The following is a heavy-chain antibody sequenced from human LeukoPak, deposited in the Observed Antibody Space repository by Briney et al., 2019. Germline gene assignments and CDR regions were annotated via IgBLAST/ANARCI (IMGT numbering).Heavy chain of an antibody. CDR2: IKQDGSEK. D-gene: IGHD5-18*01. CDR3: ARAYSYGYGYFDH. Sequence: GGSLRLSCAASGFTFSSYWMTWVRQPPGKGLEWVANIKQDGSEKYYVDSVRGRFTISRDNAKNSLHLQMNSLRAEDTAFYYCARAYSYGYGYFDHWGQGTLVTVSS. CDR1: GFTFSSYW. J-gene: IGHJ4*02. V-gene: IGHV3-7*03.